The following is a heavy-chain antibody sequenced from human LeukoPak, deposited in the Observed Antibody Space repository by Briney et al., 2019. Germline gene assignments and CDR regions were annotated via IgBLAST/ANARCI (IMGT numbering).Heavy chain of an antibody. Sequence: PGGSLRLSCAASGFTFSSYGMSWVRQAPGKGLEWVSAISGSGGSTYYADSVKGRFTISRDNSKNTLYLQMNSLRAEDTAVYYCAKTADMVRGVIGWDYWGQGTLVTVSS. V-gene: IGHV3-23*01. CDR3: AKTADMVRGVIGWDY. D-gene: IGHD3-10*01. CDR2: ISGSGGST. J-gene: IGHJ4*02. CDR1: GFTFSSYG.